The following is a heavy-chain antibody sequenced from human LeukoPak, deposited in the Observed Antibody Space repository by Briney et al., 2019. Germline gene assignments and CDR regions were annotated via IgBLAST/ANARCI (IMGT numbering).Heavy chain of an antibody. D-gene: IGHD1-26*01. Sequence: GGSLRLSCAASGFTFSSYAMSWVRQAPGKGLEWVSAISGSGGSTYYADSVKGRFTISRDNSKNTLYLQMNSLRAEDTAVYYCAKAFPSPNSGSYYVPFDYGGKGPLAPVPS. CDR3: AKAFPSPNSGSYYVPFDY. CDR2: ISGSGGST. V-gene: IGHV3-23*01. J-gene: IGHJ4*02. CDR1: GFTFSSYA.